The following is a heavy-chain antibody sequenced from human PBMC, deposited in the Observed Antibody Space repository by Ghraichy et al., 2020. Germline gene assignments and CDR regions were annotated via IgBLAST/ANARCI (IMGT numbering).Heavy chain of an antibody. V-gene: IGHV3-23*01. CDR2: ISGSGGST. CDR1: GFTFSSYA. D-gene: IGHD4-17*01. Sequence: GGSLRLSCAASGFTFSSYAMSWVRQAPGKGLEWVSAISGSGGSTYYADSVKGRFTISRDNSKNTLYLQMNSLRAEDTAVYYCAKDKGGSTVPGCMDVWGQGTTVTISS. CDR3: AKDKGGSTVPGCMDV. J-gene: IGHJ6*02.